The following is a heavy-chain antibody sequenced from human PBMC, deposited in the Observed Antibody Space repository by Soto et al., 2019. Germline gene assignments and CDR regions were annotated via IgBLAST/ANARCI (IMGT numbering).Heavy chain of an antibody. J-gene: IGHJ4*02. CDR1: GYTFTSYD. CDR2: MNPNSGNT. Sequence: QVQLVQSGAEVKKPGASVKVSCKASGYTFTSYDINWVRQATGQGLEWMGWMNPNSGNTGYAQKFQGRVTMTRNTSISTVYMELSSLRSEDTAVYYCARGSHCSSTRCYVFDYWGQGTLVTVSS. D-gene: IGHD2-2*01. CDR3: ARGSHCSSTRCYVFDY. V-gene: IGHV1-8*01.